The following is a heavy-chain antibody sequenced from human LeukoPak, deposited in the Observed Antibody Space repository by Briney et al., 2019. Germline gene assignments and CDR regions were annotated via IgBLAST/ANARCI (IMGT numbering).Heavy chain of an antibody. Sequence: SETLSLTCTVSGGSISSHYWSRIRQPPGKGLEWIGYIYYSGSTNYNPSLKSRVTISVDTSKNQFSLKLSSVTAADTAVYYCARVGLYSSSGLDYWGQGTLVTVSS. D-gene: IGHD6-6*01. CDR2: IYYSGST. CDR1: GGSISSHY. CDR3: ARVGLYSSSGLDY. V-gene: IGHV4-59*11. J-gene: IGHJ4*02.